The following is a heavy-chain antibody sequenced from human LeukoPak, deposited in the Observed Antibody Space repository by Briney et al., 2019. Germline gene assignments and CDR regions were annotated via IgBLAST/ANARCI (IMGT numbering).Heavy chain of an antibody. CDR2: ISGSGGST. CDR3: AKSLAVARHRYFDY. J-gene: IGHJ4*02. V-gene: IGHV3-23*01. Sequence: PGGSLRLSCAASGFTFSSYAMSWVRQAPGKGLEWVSAISGSGGSTYYADSVRGRFTISRDNSKNTLYLQMNSLRAEDTAVYYCAKSLAVARHRYFDYWGQGTLVTVSS. CDR1: GFTFSSYA. D-gene: IGHD6-19*01.